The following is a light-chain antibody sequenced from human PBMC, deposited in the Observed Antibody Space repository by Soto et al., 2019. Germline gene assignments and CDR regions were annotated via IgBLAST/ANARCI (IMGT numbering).Light chain of an antibody. J-gene: IGKJ4*01. CDR2: TTS. CDR3: QLVDGSVT. Sequence: EIVLTQSPDTLSLSPGERATLSCRASQSIDSRWLAWNQQQPGQAPRLLIDTTSSRATGIPDRFSGSGSGTDFTLTISRLEPEDFAVYYCQLVDGSVTFGGGTKVEMK. V-gene: IGKV3-20*01. CDR1: QSIDSRW.